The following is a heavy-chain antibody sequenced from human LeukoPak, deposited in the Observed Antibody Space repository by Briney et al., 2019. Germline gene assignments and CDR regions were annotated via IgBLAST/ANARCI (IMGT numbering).Heavy chain of an antibody. J-gene: IGHJ4*02. D-gene: IGHD3-22*01. V-gene: IGHV4-4*07. CDR1: GDSINSYH. Sequence: SETLSLTCTVSGDSINSYHWGWIRQPAGKGLEWIGRIHMSGCNNYNPSLRSRVAISMDNSKNKFSLKLKSVTAADTAVYYCARDDSSRDDSGGYHYWGQGTLVTISS. CDR2: IHMSGCN. CDR3: ARDDSSRDDSGGYHY.